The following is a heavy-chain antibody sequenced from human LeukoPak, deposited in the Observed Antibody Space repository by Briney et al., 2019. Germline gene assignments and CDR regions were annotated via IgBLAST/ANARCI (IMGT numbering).Heavy chain of an antibody. D-gene: IGHD2-2*01. J-gene: IGHJ4*02. Sequence: KPGGSLRLSCAASGFTFSSYSMNWVRQAPGKGLEWVSSISSSSSYIYYADSVKGRFTISRDNAKNSLYLQMNSLRAEDTAVYYCAKHPSGPRYCSSTSCAAWDYWGQGTLVTVSS. CDR2: ISSSSSYI. CDR1: GFTFSSYS. V-gene: IGHV3-21*01. CDR3: AKHPSGPRYCSSTSCAAWDY.